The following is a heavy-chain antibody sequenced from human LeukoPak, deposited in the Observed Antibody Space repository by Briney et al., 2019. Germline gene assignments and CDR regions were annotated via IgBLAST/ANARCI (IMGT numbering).Heavy chain of an antibody. Sequence: ASVKVSCKASGGTFSSYAISWVRQAPGQGLEWMGGIIPIFGTANYAQKFQGRVTITTDESTSTAYMELSSLIYEDTAMYYCARDLNYYDTSGYLLLWGQGTLVTVSS. CDR1: GGTFSSYA. CDR2: IIPIFGTA. J-gene: IGHJ4*02. V-gene: IGHV1-69*05. D-gene: IGHD3-22*01. CDR3: ARDLNYYDTSGYLLL.